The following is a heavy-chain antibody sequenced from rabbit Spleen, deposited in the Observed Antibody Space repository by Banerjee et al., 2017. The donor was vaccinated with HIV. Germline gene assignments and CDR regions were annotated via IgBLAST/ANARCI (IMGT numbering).Heavy chain of an antibody. CDR2: IYAAKGST. V-gene: IGHV1S40*01. D-gene: IGHD4-1*01. CDR3: ARAIVPWLGLTRLDL. CDR1: GVSFSNNHY. Sequence: QSLEESGGGLVKPGASLTLTCTASGVSFSNNHYMCWVRQAPGKGLEWIGIIYAAKGSTDYASWVNGRFTISSDNAQSTVDLKMTSLTAADTATYFCARAIVPWLGLTRLDLWGPGTLVTVS. J-gene: IGHJ3*01.